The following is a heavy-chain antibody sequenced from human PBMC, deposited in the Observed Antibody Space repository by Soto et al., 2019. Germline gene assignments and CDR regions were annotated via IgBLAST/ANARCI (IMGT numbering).Heavy chain of an antibody. V-gene: IGHV4-4*02. CDR3: ARVSAVAGSEVGVGYYFDY. Sequence: PSETLSLTCAVSSGSISSSNWWRWVRQPPGKGLEWIGEIYHSGSSNYNPCLKSRVTMSVDKSKNQFSLKLSSVTAADTAEYYCARVSAVAGSEVGVGYYFDYWGQGTLVSVSS. CDR1: SGSISSSNW. J-gene: IGHJ4*02. CDR2: IYHSGSS. D-gene: IGHD6-19*01.